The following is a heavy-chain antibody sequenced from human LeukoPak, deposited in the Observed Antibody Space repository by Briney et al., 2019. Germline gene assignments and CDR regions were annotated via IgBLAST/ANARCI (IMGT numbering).Heavy chain of an antibody. CDR1: GGSISSSSYY. CDR2: IYYSGGT. D-gene: IGHD3/OR15-3a*01. Sequence: PSETLSLTCTVSGGSISSSSYYWGWIRQPPGKGLEWIGSIYYSGGTYYNPSLKSRVTISVDTSKNQFSLKLSSVTAADTAVYYCASLLLDPGYYYYMDVWGKGTTVTVSS. CDR3: ASLLLDPGYYYYMDV. J-gene: IGHJ6*03. V-gene: IGHV4-39*01.